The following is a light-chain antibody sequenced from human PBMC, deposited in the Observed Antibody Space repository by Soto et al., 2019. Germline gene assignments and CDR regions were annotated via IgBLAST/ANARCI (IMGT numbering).Light chain of an antibody. CDR1: QSVSSN. J-gene: IGKJ5*01. Sequence: EIVMTQSPATLSVSPGGRATLSCRASQSVSSNLAWYHQKPGQAPRLLIYGASTRATGIPARFSGGGSETEFTLTISSLQSEDFAVYYCQQYNNWPLLTFGQGTRLEIK. CDR2: GAS. V-gene: IGKV3-15*01. CDR3: QQYNNWPLLT.